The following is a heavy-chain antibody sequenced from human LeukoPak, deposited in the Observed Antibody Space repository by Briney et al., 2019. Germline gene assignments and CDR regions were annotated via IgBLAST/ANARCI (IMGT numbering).Heavy chain of an antibody. CDR2: IKQDGSEK. Sequence: GGSLRLSCAASGFTFSSYWMSWVRQAPGKGLEWVANIKQDGSEKYYVDSVKGRFTISRDNAKNSLYLQMNSLRAEDTAVYYCAREYIRVVASPYYFDYWGQGTLVTVSS. CDR1: GFTFSSYW. D-gene: IGHD1-14*01. CDR3: AREYIRVVASPYYFDY. V-gene: IGHV3-7*01. J-gene: IGHJ4*02.